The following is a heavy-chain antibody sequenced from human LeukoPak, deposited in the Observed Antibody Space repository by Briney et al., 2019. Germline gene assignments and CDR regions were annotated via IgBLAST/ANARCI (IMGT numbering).Heavy chain of an antibody. Sequence: GGSLRLSCAASGFTFSDYWMSWVRQAPGQGLEWVAKISQDGREQHFVDSVEGRFTISRDNAKNLLFLQTDSLRAEDTAVYYCAGGALDYWGPGTLVTVSS. V-gene: IGHV3-7*04. J-gene: IGHJ4*02. CDR2: ISQDGREQ. CDR1: GFTFSDYW. CDR3: AGGALDY.